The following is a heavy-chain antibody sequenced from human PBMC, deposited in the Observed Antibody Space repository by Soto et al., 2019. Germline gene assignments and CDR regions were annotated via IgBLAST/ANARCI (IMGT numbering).Heavy chain of an antibody. J-gene: IGHJ4*02. Sequence: SATLSITCTVSGGSISSGDYYWSWIRQPPGKGLEWIGFIYYSGSTNYNPSLKSRVTISVDTSKNQFSLQLSSVTAADTAVYYCARGRNGLVLYWGQGTLVTVSS. D-gene: IGHD3-9*01. CDR3: ARGRNGLVLY. CDR2: IYYSGST. CDR1: GGSISSGDYY. V-gene: IGHV4-61*08.